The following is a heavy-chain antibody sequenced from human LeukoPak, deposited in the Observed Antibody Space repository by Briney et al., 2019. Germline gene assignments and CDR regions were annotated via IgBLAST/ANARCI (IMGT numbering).Heavy chain of an antibody. V-gene: IGHV5-51*01. CDR3: VRRSGSYPDY. D-gene: IGHD1-26*01. CDR2: IYPSDSDT. Sequence: GESLKISCKGSGYRFTTNWIGWVRQMPGKGLEWMGIIYPSDSDTRYSPSFQDQVTISADKSISTAYLQWSSLKASDTAIYYCVRRSGSYPDYWGQGTLVTVPS. CDR1: GYRFTTNW. J-gene: IGHJ4*02.